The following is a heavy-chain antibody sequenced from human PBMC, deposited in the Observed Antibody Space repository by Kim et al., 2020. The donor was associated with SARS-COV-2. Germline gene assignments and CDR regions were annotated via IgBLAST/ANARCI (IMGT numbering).Heavy chain of an antibody. J-gene: IGHJ6*02. CDR3: ARHGLGYCSSTSCYTGYYYYYGMDV. D-gene: IGHD2-2*02. Sequence: GESLKISCKGSGYSFTSYWISWVRQMPGKGLEWMVRIDPSDSYTNYSPSFQGHVTISADKSISTAYLQWSSLKASDTAMYYCARHGLGYCSSTSCYTGYYYYYGMDVWGQGTTVTVSS. V-gene: IGHV5-10-1*01. CDR1: GYSFTSYW. CDR2: IDPSDSYT.